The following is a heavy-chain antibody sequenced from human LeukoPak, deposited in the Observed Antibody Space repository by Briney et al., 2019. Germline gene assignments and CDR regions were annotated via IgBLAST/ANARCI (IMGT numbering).Heavy chain of an antibody. D-gene: IGHD5-24*01. J-gene: IGHJ4*02. CDR3: ARDRGGRWLQVYYFDY. CDR2: IWYDGSNK. V-gene: IGHV3-33*01. Sequence: GGSLRLSCAASGFTFSSYTMHWVRQAPGKGLEWVAVIWYDGSNKYYADSVKGRFAISRDNSKNTLYLRVNSLRAEDTAMYYCARDRGGRWLQVYYFDYWGQGTLVTVSS. CDR1: GFTFSSYT.